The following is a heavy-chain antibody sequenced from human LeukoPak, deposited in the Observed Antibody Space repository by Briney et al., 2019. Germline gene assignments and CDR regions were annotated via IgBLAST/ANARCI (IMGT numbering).Heavy chain of an antibody. CDR2: MNPNIGHT. V-gene: IGHV1-8*03. D-gene: IGHD2-21*01. CDR1: GYTFSSND. CDR3: ARGRAYCGGDCHYYFDY. Sequence: ASVKVSCKGSGYTFSSNDINWVRQATGQALEWMGWMNPNIGHTGYAQKFQGRGTITRNTSISTAYMELSSLRSEDTAVYCCARGRAYCGGDCHYYFDYWGQGTLVTVSS. J-gene: IGHJ4*02.